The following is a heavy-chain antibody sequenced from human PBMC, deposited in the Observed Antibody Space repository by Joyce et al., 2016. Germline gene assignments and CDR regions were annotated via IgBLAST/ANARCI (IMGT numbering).Heavy chain of an antibody. CDR2: IHWNDER. CDR3: AQRPRRNYGLGFDP. D-gene: IGHD3-16*01. Sequence: QITLKESGPTLVKPTQTLTLTCTFSGFSLTTRGVGVAWIRQPPGKALEWLALIHWNDERRYSPYLKNRLTVTKDTTKNQVVLTMTDMDPVDTATYYCAQRPRRNYGLGFDPWGQGTLVTVSS. J-gene: IGHJ5*02. CDR1: GFSLTTRGVG. V-gene: IGHV2-5*01.